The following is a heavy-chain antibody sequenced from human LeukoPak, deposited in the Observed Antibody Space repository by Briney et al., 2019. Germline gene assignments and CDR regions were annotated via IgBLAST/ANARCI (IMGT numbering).Heavy chain of an antibody. CDR1: GYTLTELS. D-gene: IGHD3-10*01. V-gene: IGHV1-24*01. Sequence: ASVKVSCKVSGYTLTELSMHWVRQAPGKGLEWMGGFDPEDGETIYTQKFQGRVTMTEDTSTDTAYMELSSLRSEDTAVYYCATDLGIWFDKNNTWAQGTLVTVSS. CDR2: FDPEDGET. J-gene: IGHJ4*02. CDR3: ATDLGIWFDKNNT.